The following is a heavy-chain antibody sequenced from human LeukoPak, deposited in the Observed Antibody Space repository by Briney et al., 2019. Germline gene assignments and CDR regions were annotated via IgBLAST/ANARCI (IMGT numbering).Heavy chain of an antibody. Sequence: PGGSLRLSCAASGLPFSDYSMTWVRQAPGEGLFWVSGISAGGGSTYYADSVKGRFSISRDNSRNTLYLQMNSLRAEDTAVYYCAKDAAGPEYWGQGTLVTVCS. D-gene: IGHD6-13*01. CDR1: GLPFSDYS. V-gene: IGHV3-23*01. J-gene: IGHJ4*02. CDR2: ISAGGGST. CDR3: AKDAAGPEY.